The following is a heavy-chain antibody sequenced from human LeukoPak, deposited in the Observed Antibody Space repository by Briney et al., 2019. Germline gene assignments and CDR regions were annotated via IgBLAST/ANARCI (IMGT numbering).Heavy chain of an antibody. CDR3: ARDLVSSSWYDYD. J-gene: IGHJ4*02. Sequence: GGSQTLPCAASGFTFRSYSMNWVRQAPGKGLEWVSYISSSSSTICYADSVKGRFTISRDNAKNSLYLQMNSLRAEDTAVYYCARDLVSSSWYDYDWRQGSLVTVSS. V-gene: IGHV3-48*01. CDR1: GFTFRSYS. CDR2: ISSSSSTI. D-gene: IGHD6-13*01.